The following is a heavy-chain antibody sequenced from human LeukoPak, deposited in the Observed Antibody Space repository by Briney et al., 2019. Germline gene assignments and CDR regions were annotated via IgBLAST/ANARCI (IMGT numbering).Heavy chain of an antibody. V-gene: IGHV1-8*02. CDR3: ARGIAAAGRGWFDP. CDR2: MNPNSGNT. D-gene: IGHD6-13*01. J-gene: IGHJ5*02. CDR1: GYHFTDYY. Sequence: ASVKVSCKASGYHFTDYYIHWVRLAPGQGLEWMGWMNPNSGNTGYAQKFQGRVTMTRNTSISTAYMELSSLRSEDTAVYYCARGIAAAGRGWFDPWGQGTLVTVSS.